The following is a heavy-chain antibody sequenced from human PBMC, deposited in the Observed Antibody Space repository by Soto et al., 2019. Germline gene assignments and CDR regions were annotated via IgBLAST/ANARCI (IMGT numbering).Heavy chain of an antibody. J-gene: IGHJ5*02. CDR2: INGDGSST. CDR3: ARLRVVGYSVP. D-gene: IGHD2-15*01. V-gene: IGHV3-74*01. CDR1: GFVFSNYW. Sequence: EVQLVESGGGLVQPGGSLRLSCAASGFVFSNYWMHWVRQTPGKGLVWVSRINGDGSSTSYADSVRGRFTISRDNAENALYLQMNSLRADDTALYYCARLRVVGYSVPWGKGTLVTVSS.